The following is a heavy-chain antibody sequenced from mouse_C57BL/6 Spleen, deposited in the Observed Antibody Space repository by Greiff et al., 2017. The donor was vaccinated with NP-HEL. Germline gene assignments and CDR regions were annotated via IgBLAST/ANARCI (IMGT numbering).Heavy chain of an antibody. CDR2: IYPGSGST. J-gene: IGHJ2*01. CDR3: ARETTVVEDYFDY. Sequence: QVQLQQPGAELVKPGASVKMSCKASGYTFTSYWITWVKQRPGQGLEWIGDIYPGSGSTNYNEKFKSKATLTVDTSSSAAYMQLSSLTSEDSAVYYCARETTVVEDYFDYWGQGTTLTVSS. CDR1: GYTFTSYW. D-gene: IGHD1-1*01. V-gene: IGHV1-55*01.